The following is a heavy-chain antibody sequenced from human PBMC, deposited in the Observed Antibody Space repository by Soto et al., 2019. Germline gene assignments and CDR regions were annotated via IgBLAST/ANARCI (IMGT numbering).Heavy chain of an antibody. CDR2: ISGSGGST. J-gene: IGHJ6*02. D-gene: IGHD6-6*01. Sequence: EVQLLESGGGLVQPGGSLRLSCAASGFTFRRYAMSWVRQAPGKGLEWVSAISGSGGSTYYADSVKGRFSISRDNSKNTLYMQMSSTRAVETAVYYCANPTARGNYYYGMDVWGQGTKVTVSS. CDR3: ANPTARGNYYYGMDV. V-gene: IGHV3-23*01. CDR1: GFTFRRYA.